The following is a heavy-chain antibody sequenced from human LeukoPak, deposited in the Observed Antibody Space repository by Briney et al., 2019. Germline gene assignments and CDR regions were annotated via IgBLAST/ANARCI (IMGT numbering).Heavy chain of an antibody. CDR3: AKVRGYSGYDPKDY. V-gene: IGHV3-30*02. CDR1: GFTFSNYG. D-gene: IGHD5-12*01. Sequence: PGGSLRLSCAASGFTFSNYGMHWVRQAPGKGLEWVAFIRYDGSNKYYADSVKGRFTISRDNSKNTLYLQMNSLRAEDTAVYYCAKVRGYSGYDPKDYWGQGTLVTVSS. J-gene: IGHJ4*02. CDR2: IRYDGSNK.